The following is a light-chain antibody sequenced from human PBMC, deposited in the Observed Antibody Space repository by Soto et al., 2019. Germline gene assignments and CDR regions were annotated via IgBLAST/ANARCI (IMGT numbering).Light chain of an antibody. Sequence: ENVLTQSPATLSLSPGEGATLSCRASESVGSDLAWYQQKPGQPPRLLIYDVSGRATGVPARFSGSGSGTDFTLTISILEPEDFAVYYCQQRDSWPLPFGGGTKVEIK. CDR3: QQRDSWPLP. J-gene: IGKJ4*01. CDR2: DVS. CDR1: ESVGSD. V-gene: IGKV3-11*01.